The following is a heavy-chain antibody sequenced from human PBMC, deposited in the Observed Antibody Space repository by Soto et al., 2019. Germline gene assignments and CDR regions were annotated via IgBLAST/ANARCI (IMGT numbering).Heavy chain of an antibody. CDR3: ARDRNGDYGPRYYYYYGMDV. J-gene: IGHJ6*02. Sequence: SETLSLTCTVSGGSISSYYWSWIRQPPGKGLEWIGYIYYSGSTNYNPSLKSRVTISVDTSKNQFSLKLSSVTAADTAVYYCARDRNGDYGPRYYYYYGMDVWGQGTTVTVSS. V-gene: IGHV4-59*01. CDR2: IYYSGST. D-gene: IGHD4-17*01. CDR1: GGSISSYY.